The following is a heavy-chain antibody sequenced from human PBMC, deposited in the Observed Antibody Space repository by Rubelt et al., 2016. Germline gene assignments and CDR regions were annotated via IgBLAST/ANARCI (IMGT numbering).Heavy chain of an antibody. J-gene: IGHJ4*02. CDR3: ARFAIGGHSSGYLFDY. V-gene: IGHV1-69*04. CDR2: IIPILGIA. D-gene: IGHD3-22*01. CDR1: GGTFSSYA. Sequence: QVQLVQSGAEVKKPGSSVKVSCKASGGTFSSYAISWVRQAPGQGLEWMGRIIPILGIANYAQKFQGRVSITADKSTSTAYMGLGSLRSDETAVYYCARFAIGGHSSGYLFDYWGQGTLVTVSS.